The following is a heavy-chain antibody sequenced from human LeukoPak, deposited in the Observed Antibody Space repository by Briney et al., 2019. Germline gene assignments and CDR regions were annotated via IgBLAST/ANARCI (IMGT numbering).Heavy chain of an antibody. V-gene: IGHV3-23*01. J-gene: IGHJ3*01. CDR2: IVASGADT. Sequence: GGSLRLSCEASGFTFSSYAMTWVRQAPERGLEWVSAIVASGADTYYADSVKGRFTISRDNAKNTLYLHMTSLGAEDTAVYFCARRPRDTSGYYLGAFEAWGQGTTVTVSS. D-gene: IGHD3-22*01. CDR3: ARRPRDTSGYYLGAFEA. CDR1: GFTFSSYA.